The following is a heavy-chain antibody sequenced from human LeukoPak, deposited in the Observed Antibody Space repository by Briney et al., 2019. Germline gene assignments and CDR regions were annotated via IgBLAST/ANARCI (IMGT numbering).Heavy chain of an antibody. CDR3: ARVRSCTSTTCYRHFDY. CDR1: GGTFSSYA. J-gene: IGHJ4*02. V-gene: IGHV1-69*04. D-gene: IGHD2-2*01. Sequence: ASVKVSCKASGGTFSSYAISWVRQAPGQGLEWMGRIIPILGIANYAQKFQGRVTITADKSTSTAYMELSSLRSEDTAIYYCARVRSCTSTTCYRHFDYWGQGTLVTVSS. CDR2: IIPILGIA.